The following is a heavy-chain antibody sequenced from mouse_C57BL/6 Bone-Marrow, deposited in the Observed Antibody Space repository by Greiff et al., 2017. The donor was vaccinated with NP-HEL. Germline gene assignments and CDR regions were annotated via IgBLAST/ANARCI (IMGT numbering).Heavy chain of an antibody. Sequence: EVQVVESGGGLVQPGGSLKLSCAASGFTFSDYYMYWVRQTPEKRLEWVAYISNGGGSTYYPDTVKGRFTISRDNAKNTLYLQMSRLKSEDTAMYYCARHTDYYGSSWDWYFDVWGTGTTVTVSS. D-gene: IGHD1-1*01. V-gene: IGHV5-12*01. CDR3: ARHTDYYGSSWDWYFDV. CDR1: GFTFSDYY. CDR2: ISNGGGST. J-gene: IGHJ1*03.